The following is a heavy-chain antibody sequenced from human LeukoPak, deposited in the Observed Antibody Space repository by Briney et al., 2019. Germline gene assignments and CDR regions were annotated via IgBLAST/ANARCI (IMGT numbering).Heavy chain of an antibody. CDR1: GFTVSSNY. Sequence: GGSLRLSCAASGFTVSSNYMSWVRQAPGKGLEWVSVIYSGGSTYYADSVKCRFTISRDNSKNTLYLQMNSLRAEDTAVYYCARVRHGPGSDAFDIWGQGTMVTVSS. D-gene: IGHD2-15*01. V-gene: IGHV3-66*02. J-gene: IGHJ3*02. CDR2: IYSGGST. CDR3: ARVRHGPGSDAFDI.